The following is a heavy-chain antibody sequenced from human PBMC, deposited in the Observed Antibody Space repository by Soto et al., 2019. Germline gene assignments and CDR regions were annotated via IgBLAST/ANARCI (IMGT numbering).Heavy chain of an antibody. J-gene: IGHJ5*02. CDR2: IYYSGST. Sequence: PSETLSLTCTVSGGSISGGGYYWSWIRQHPGKGLEWIGYIYYSGSTYYNPSLKSRVTISVDTSKNQFSLKLSSVTAADTAVYYCARADWRNHDSEYDFWSGYHLNWFDPWGQGTLVTVSS. CDR3: ARADWRNHDSEYDFWSGYHLNWFDP. CDR1: GGSISGGGYY. D-gene: IGHD3-3*01. V-gene: IGHV4-31*03.